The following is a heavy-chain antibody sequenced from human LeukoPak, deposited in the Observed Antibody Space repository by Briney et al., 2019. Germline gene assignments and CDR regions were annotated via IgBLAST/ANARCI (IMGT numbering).Heavy chain of an antibody. CDR3: AREGMVYPYYFDY. CDR2: IYYSRST. Sequence: ASETLSLTCTVSGGSISSYYWSWIRQPPGKGLEWIGYIYYSRSTNYNPSLKSRVTISVDTSKNQFSLKLSSVTAADTAVYYCAREGMVYPYYFDYWGQGTLVTVSS. CDR1: GGSISSYY. J-gene: IGHJ4*02. V-gene: IGHV4-59*01. D-gene: IGHD1-14*01.